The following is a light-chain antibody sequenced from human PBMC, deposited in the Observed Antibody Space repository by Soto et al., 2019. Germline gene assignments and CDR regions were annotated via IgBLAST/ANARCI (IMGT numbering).Light chain of an antibody. CDR1: QSVSSSY. J-gene: IGKJ3*01. CDR3: QQYGSSLFT. V-gene: IGKV3-20*01. Sequence: EIVLTQSPGTLSLSPGERATLSCSASQSVSSSYLAWYQQKPGQAPRLLIYGASSRATGIPDRFSGSGSGTDFTLTISRLEPEDFAVYYCQQYGSSLFTFGPGTKVDSK. CDR2: GAS.